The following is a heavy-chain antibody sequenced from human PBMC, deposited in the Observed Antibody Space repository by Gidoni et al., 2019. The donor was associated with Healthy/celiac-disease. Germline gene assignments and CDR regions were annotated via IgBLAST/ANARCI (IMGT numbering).Heavy chain of an antibody. J-gene: IGHJ5*02. Sequence: QVQLAQSGAEVQKPGASVKISCKASGYTFTSYAIHWVRQAPGQSLEWMGWISAGNGYTKSSQKFQDRVTITRDTSASTAYMELSSLTSEDTAVYYCARTQPSCIAGTCYSHWFDPWGQGTLVTVSS. CDR2: ISAGNGYT. CDR3: ARTQPSCIAGTCYSHWFDP. V-gene: IGHV1-3*01. CDR1: GYTFTSYA. D-gene: IGHD2-15*01.